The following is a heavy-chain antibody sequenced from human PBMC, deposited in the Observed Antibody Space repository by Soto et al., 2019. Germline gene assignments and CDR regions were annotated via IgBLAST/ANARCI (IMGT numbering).Heavy chain of an antibody. V-gene: IGHV1-3*01. CDR3: ARAGTHFYYYYGMDV. D-gene: IGHD6-13*01. CDR2: INAGNGNT. J-gene: IGHJ6*02. Sequence: QVQLVQSGAEVKKPGASVKVSCKASGYTFTSYAMHWVRQAPGQRLEWMGWINAGNGNTKYSQKFQGRVTITRDTSASTAYMELSSLRSEDTAVYYCARAGTHFYYYYGMDVWGQGTTVTVSS. CDR1: GYTFTSYA.